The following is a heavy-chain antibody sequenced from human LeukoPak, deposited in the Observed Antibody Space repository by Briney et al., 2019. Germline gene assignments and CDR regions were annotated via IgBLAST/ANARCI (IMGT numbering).Heavy chain of an antibody. Sequence: SETLSLTCAVYGGSFSGYYWSWIRQSPGRGLEWIGGINHSGSTNYNPSLKSRVTISVDTSKNQFSLKLSSVTAADTAVYYCARGNYYDSSAYYPQWGQGTLVTVSS. D-gene: IGHD3-22*01. CDR1: GGSFSGYY. CDR2: INHSGST. V-gene: IGHV4-34*01. J-gene: IGHJ4*02. CDR3: ARGNYYDSSAYYPQ.